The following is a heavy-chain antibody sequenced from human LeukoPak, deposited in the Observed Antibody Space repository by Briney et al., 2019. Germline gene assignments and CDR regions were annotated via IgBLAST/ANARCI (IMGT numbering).Heavy chain of an antibody. J-gene: IGHJ5*02. D-gene: IGHD5-12*01. Sequence: GASVKVSCKASGYTFTSYDINWVRQATGQGLEWMGWMNPNSGNTGYAQKFQGRVTMTRNTSISTAYMELSSLRSEDTAVYYCATDPGVVATMGNWFDPWGQGTLVTVSS. CDR2: MNPNSGNT. CDR3: ATDPGVVATMGNWFDP. V-gene: IGHV1-8*01. CDR1: GYTFTSYD.